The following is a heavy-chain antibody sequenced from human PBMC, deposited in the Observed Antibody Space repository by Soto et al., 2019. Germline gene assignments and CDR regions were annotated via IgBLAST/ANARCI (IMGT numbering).Heavy chain of an antibody. D-gene: IGHD3-3*01. V-gene: IGHV3-11*01. CDR1: GFTFSDYY. J-gene: IGHJ6*03. Sequence: GGSLRLSCAASGFTFSDYYMSWIRQAPGKGLEWVSYISSSGSTIYYADSVKGRFTISRDNAKNSLYLQMNSLRAEDTAVYYCARVGGDDFWSGYYRDYYYYYMDVWGKGTTVTVSS. CDR3: ARVGGDDFWSGYYRDYYYYYMDV. CDR2: ISSSGSTI.